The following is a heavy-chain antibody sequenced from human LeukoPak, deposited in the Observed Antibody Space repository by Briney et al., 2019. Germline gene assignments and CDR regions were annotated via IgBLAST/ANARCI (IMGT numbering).Heavy chain of an antibody. CDR3: ARDGLYDSSGYYMDS. V-gene: IGHV4-59*01. D-gene: IGHD3-22*01. CDR2: IYYSGGT. Sequence: PSETLSLTCTVSGGAISSYYWSWIRQPPGKGLEWIGYIYYSGGTKYNPSLMSRVTISVDRAQSQFSLSLSSATAADTAVYYCARDGLYDSSGYYMDSWGKGTLVIVSS. J-gene: IGHJ4*02. CDR1: GGAISSYY.